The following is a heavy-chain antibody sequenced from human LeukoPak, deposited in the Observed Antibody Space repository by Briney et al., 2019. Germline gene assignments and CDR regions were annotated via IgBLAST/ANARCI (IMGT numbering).Heavy chain of an antibody. CDR3: ARTLVTTYADY. CDR2: IYYSGST. D-gene: IGHD4-17*01. CDR1: GGSISSYY. J-gene: IGHJ4*02. V-gene: IGHV4-39*07. Sequence: SETLSLTCTVSGGSISSYYWGWIRQPPGKGLEWIGSIYYSGSTYYNPSLKSRVTISVDTSKNQFSLKLSSVTAADTAVYYCARTLVTTYADYWGQGTLVTVSS.